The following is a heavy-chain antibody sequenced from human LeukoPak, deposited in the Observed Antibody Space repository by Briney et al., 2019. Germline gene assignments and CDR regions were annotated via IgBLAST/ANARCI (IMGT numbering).Heavy chain of an antibody. V-gene: IGHV1-2*02. Sequence: ASVKVSCKASGYTFTGYYMHWVRQAPGQGLEWMGWINPNSGGTNYAQKFQGRVTMTRDTSISTAYMELSRLRSDGTAVYYCASEGYSSSSGYYFDYWGQGTLVTVSS. D-gene: IGHD6-6*01. J-gene: IGHJ4*02. CDR2: INPNSGGT. CDR3: ASEGYSSSSGYYFDY. CDR1: GYTFTGYY.